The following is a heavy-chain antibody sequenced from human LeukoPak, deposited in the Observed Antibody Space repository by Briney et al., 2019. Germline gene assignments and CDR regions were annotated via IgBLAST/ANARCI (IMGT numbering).Heavy chain of an antibody. CDR1: GGSISSYS. D-gene: IGHD3-22*01. CDR3: AKDRSDGSAHYYHDAFDI. CDR2: IYHSGST. J-gene: IGHJ3*02. V-gene: IGHV4-59*04. Sequence: SETLSLTCTVSGGSISSYSWSWIRQPPGKGLEWIGYIYHSGSTYYNPSLKSRVTMSVDTSKNQFSLKLSSVTAADTAVYYCAKDRSDGSAHYYHDAFDIWGQGTMVTVSS.